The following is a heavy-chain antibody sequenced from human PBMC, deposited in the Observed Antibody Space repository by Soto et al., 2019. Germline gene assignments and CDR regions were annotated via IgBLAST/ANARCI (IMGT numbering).Heavy chain of an antibody. V-gene: IGHV1-8*01. CDR1: GYTFTSYD. CDR3: ARARLYSCSSWIDP. Sequence: ASVKVSCKASGYTFTSYDINWVRQATGQGLEGMGWMNPNSGNTGYAQKVQGRVTMTRNTSISTAYMERSGLRSEDTAVDYCARARLYSCSSWIDPWGQGTLVTVSS. D-gene: IGHD6-6*01. CDR2: MNPNSGNT. J-gene: IGHJ5*02.